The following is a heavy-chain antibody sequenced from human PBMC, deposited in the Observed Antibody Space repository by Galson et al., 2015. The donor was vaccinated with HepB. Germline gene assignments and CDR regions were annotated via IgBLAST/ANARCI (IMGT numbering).Heavy chain of an antibody. Sequence: SLRLSCAASGFTFSSYSMNWVRQAPGKGLEWVSYISSSSSTIYYADSVKGRFTISRDNAKNSLYLQMNSLRAEDTAVYYCARDYRITGTTAPYYYYGMDVWGQGTTVTVSS. J-gene: IGHJ6*02. V-gene: IGHV3-48*01. CDR3: ARDYRITGTTAPYYYYGMDV. CDR1: GFTFSSYS. D-gene: IGHD1-7*01. CDR2: ISSSSSTI.